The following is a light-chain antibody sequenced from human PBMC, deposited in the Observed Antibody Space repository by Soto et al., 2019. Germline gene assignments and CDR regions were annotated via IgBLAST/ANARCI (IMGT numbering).Light chain of an antibody. Sequence: QSALAQPPSASGSPGQSVTISCTGISSDIGGYNYVSWYQHHPGKAPRLLIYEVFKRPSGVPNRFSGSKSGNRASLTVSGLQADDEADYYCTSYAGYNNFVFGTGTKGTVL. CDR1: SSDIGGYNY. J-gene: IGLJ1*01. CDR2: EVF. V-gene: IGLV2-8*01. CDR3: TSYAGYNNFV.